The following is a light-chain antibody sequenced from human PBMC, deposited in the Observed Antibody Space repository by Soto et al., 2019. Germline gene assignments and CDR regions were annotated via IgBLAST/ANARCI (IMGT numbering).Light chain of an antibody. CDR1: SSNIGSNP. CDR2: STD. CDR3: AAWDDSLNGWV. V-gene: IGLV1-44*01. J-gene: IGLJ3*02. Sequence: QSVLTQPPSASGTPGQRVTISCSGSSSNIGSNPVNWYQQLPGTAPKLLIYSTDQRPSGVPDRFSGSKSGTSASLPISGLQSEDEADYYCAAWDDSLNGWVFGGGTKLTVL.